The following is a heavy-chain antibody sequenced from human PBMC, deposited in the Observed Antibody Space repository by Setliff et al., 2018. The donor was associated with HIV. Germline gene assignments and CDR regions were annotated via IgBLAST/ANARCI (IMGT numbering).Heavy chain of an antibody. CDR2: IWYDASKK. Sequence: GGSLRLSCAASGFTFNSYGMHWVRQAPGKGLEWVALIWYDASKKEYSDSVKGRFNILRDDSKKTAYLQMNSLRDEDTAVYYCVKDVLKFWSGSGALDFWGPETLVTVSS. V-gene: IGHV3-33*06. D-gene: IGHD3-3*01. J-gene: IGHJ4*02. CDR3: VKDVLKFWSGSGALDF. CDR1: GFTFNSYG.